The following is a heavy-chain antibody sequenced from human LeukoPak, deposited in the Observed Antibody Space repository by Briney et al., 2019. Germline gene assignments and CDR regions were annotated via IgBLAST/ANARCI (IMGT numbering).Heavy chain of an antibody. V-gene: IGHV4-39*07. CDR1: GGSISSSSYY. CDR3: ARGVWNYFDY. J-gene: IGHJ4*02. CDR2: IYYSGST. D-gene: IGHD6-13*01. Sequence: PSETLSLTCTVSGGSISSSSYYWGWIRQPPGKGLEWIGSIYYSGSTYYNPSLKSRVTISVDTSKSQFSLKLSSVTAADTAVYYCARGVWNYFDYWGQGTLVTVSS.